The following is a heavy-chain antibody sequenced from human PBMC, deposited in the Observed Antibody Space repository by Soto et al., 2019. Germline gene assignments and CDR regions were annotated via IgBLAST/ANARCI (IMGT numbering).Heavy chain of an antibody. CDR1: GYRFTTHY. CDR3: ARDGNFALRGYSFGFDF. CDR2: MNVGTGGT. D-gene: IGHD5-18*01. V-gene: IGHV1-2*06. Sequence: QVQLVQSGAEVKKPGASVRVSCEASGYRFTTHYTHWVRQAPGQGLEWMGRMNVGTGGTTYAHKFQGRVTMTRDTSIRTAYLEVSSVKSDDTAMYYCARDGNFALRGYSFGFDFWGQGTLVTVSS. J-gene: IGHJ4*02.